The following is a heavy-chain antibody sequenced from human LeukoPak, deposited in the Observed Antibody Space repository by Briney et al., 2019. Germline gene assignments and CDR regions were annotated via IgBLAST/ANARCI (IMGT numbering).Heavy chain of an antibody. J-gene: IGHJ3*02. CDR1: GFTFNNFW. CDR3: AREGSAIRSDAFDI. D-gene: IGHD3-3*01. CDR2: INFDGSRT. V-gene: IGHV3-74*01. Sequence: GGSLRLSCAASGFTFNNFWMHWVRQSPGKGLVWVSRINFDGSRTNYADSVKGRFTVSRDNAKRTLYLQMNSLRAEDTAVYYCAREGSAIRSDAFDIWGQGTMVTVSS.